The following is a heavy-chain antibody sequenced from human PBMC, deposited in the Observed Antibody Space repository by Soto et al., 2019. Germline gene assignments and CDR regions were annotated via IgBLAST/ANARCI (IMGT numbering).Heavy chain of an antibody. D-gene: IGHD3-10*01. CDR1: GGSISSSIYY. CDR3: ARHYGYGSGSYYYYYGMDV. V-gene: IGHV4-39*01. CDR2: IYYSGST. Sequence: SETLSLTCTVSGGSISSSIYYWGWLRQPPGKGLEWIGSIYYSGSTYYNPSLKSRVTISVDSSKNQFSLKLSSVTAADTAVYYCARHYGYGSGSYYYYYGMDVWGQGTTVTVSS. J-gene: IGHJ6*02.